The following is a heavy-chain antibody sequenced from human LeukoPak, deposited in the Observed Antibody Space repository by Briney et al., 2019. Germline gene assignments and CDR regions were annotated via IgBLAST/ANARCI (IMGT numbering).Heavy chain of an antibody. D-gene: IGHD2-2*01. CDR2: IYHSGST. Sequence: SETLSLTCTVSGYSISSGNYWGWIRQPPGKGLEWIGSIYHSGSTYYNPSLKSRVTISVDTSKNQFSLKLSSVTAADTAVYYCARVGGYCSSTSCRNWFDPWGQGTLVTVSS. CDR1: GYSISSGNY. V-gene: IGHV4-38-2*02. CDR3: ARVGGYCSSTSCRNWFDP. J-gene: IGHJ5*02.